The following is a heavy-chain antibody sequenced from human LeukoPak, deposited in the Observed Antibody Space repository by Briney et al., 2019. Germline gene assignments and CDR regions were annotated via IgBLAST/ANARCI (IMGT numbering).Heavy chain of an antibody. V-gene: IGHV3-30-3*01. CDR3: AREYSSNWFDP. Sequence: PGRSLRLSCAASGFTFSSYAMHWVRQAPGKGLEWVAVISYDGSNKYYADSVKGRFTISRDNSKNTLYLQMNSLRAEDTAVYYCAREYSSNWFDPWGQGTLVTVSS. J-gene: IGHJ5*02. CDR2: ISYDGSNK. D-gene: IGHD6-13*01. CDR1: GFTFSSYA.